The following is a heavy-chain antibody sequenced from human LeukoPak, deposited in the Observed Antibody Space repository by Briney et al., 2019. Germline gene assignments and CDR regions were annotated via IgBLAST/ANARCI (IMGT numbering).Heavy chain of an antibody. J-gene: IGHJ4*02. D-gene: IGHD6-13*01. Sequence: WASVKVSCKASGGTFSTYAISWVRQAPGQGLEWVGRIVPILGTANYAQNFQGRVTITADRSTTTAYMELSSLRSEDTAVYYCARVPRGSSWPYYFDYWGQGTLVTVSS. CDR1: GGTFSTYA. CDR3: ARVPRGSSWPYYFDY. V-gene: IGHV1-69*04. CDR2: IVPILGTA.